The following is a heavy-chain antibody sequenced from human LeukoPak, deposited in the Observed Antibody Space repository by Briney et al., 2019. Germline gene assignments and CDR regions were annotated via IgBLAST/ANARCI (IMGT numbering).Heavy chain of an antibody. Sequence: GGSLRLSCAASGFTFSTYAMSWVRQAPGKGLEWVSALSGSGGSTYYVDSVKGRFTISRDNSKNTLFLQMNSLRAEDTAVYYCAKGGSVIARLIASDWGQGTLVTVSS. CDR2: LSGSGGST. V-gene: IGHV3-23*01. CDR1: GFTFSTYA. D-gene: IGHD6-6*01. CDR3: AKGGSVIARLIASD. J-gene: IGHJ4*02.